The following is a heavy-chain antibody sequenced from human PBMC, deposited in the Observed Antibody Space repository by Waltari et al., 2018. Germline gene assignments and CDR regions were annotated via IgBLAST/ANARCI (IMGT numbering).Heavy chain of an antibody. V-gene: IGHV3-7*04. D-gene: IGHD2-21*01. J-gene: IGHJ5*01. CDR2: IKQDEIEK. Sequence: EVQLVESGGGLVQPGGSLRLSCTASGFIFRNYWMSWVRQAPGKGLEGVDNIKQDEIEKKYANSVKGRFTIARDNAKDSLSLHMYSLRVEDTAVYYCARALMPVVNAPFWFDSWGQGALVTVSS. CDR1: GFIFRNYW. CDR3: ARALMPVVNAPFWFDS.